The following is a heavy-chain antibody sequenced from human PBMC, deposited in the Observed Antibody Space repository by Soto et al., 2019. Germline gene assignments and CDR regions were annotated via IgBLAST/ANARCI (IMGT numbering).Heavy chain of an antibody. D-gene: IGHD2-8*02. V-gene: IGHV3-23*01. CDR1: GFICSSYD. CDR3: AKATATGGGAFDI. Sequence: GGSLRLSCAASGFICSSYDISWVRQAPGKGLEWVSTILVDGRTFYVDSVKGRFTISRDSSQNTVYLQMNSLTAGDTALYYCAKATATGGGAFDICGQGTLVTVSS. J-gene: IGHJ3*02. CDR2: ILVDGRT.